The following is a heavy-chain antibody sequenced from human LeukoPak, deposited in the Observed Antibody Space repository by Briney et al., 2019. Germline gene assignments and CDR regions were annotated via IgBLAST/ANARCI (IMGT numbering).Heavy chain of an antibody. CDR1: GFTFSSYW. CDR2: IKQDGSEK. Sequence: GGSLRLSCAASGFTFSSYWMSWVCQAPGKGLEWVANIKQDGSEKYYVDSVKGRFTISRDNAKNSLYLQMNSLRAEDTAVYYCARTRITMIVGLASRFDYWGQGSLVTVSS. D-gene: IGHD3-22*01. CDR3: ARTRITMIVGLASRFDY. V-gene: IGHV3-7*01. J-gene: IGHJ4*02.